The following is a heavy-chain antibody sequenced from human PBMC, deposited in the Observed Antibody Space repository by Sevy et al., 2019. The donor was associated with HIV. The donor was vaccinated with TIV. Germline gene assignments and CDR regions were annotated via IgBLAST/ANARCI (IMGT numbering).Heavy chain of an antibody. Sequence: GGSLRLSCAASAFSFNTYAMSWVRRAPGKGLEWVSTISGSGDSTFYSDSVKGRFTISRDNSKNTLYLQMNSLRAEAMAVYYCAKPRGSFYFDYWGQGTLVTVSS. J-gene: IGHJ4*02. CDR2: ISGSGDST. V-gene: IGHV3-23*01. D-gene: IGHD3-16*01. CDR1: AFSFNTYA. CDR3: AKPRGSFYFDY.